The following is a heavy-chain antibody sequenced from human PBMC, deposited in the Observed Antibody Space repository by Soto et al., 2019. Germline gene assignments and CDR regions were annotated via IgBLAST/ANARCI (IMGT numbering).Heavy chain of an antibody. CDR3: ARSLLQGDF. CDR1: GYIFIHYY. D-gene: IGHD2-21*01. V-gene: IGHV1-46*01. CDR2: INPNGGST. Sequence: QVQLVQSGAEVKKPGASVKVSCKASGYIFIHYYXHWVRQAPGQGLEWMAIINPNGGSTNYAQKXXXXXXXXXXXXXXXXXXXXXXXXXXXXXXXFCARSLLQGDFWGQGTLVTVSS. J-gene: IGHJ4*02.